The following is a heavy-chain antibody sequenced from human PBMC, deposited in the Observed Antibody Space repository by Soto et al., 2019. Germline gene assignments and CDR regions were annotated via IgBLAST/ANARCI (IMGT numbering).Heavy chain of an antibody. Sequence: QVQLVQSGAEVKEPGASVKISCKPSGYSFTSFYMHWVRQAPGQGLEWMGTINPNGGSTTYAQKFQGRVTMTRDTSTSTLYMDLSGLRSEDTAVYYCARVIPHFDYWGQGTLVTVSS. CDR1: GYSFTSFY. V-gene: IGHV1-46*01. J-gene: IGHJ4*02. CDR3: ARVIPHFDY. CDR2: INPNGGST. D-gene: IGHD2-21*01.